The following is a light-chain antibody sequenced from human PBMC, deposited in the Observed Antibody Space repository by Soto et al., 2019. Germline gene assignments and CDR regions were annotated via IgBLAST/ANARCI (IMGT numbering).Light chain of an antibody. Sequence: DIQMTQSPSSLSASVGDRVTITCRASQSISSYVNWYQQKPGKAPKLLIYAAYSLQSGVPSRFSGSGSGTDFTLTISSLQPEDFATDYCQQRYSTPVTFGQGTKVDNK. J-gene: IGKJ1*01. V-gene: IGKV1-39*01. CDR3: QQRYSTPVT. CDR1: QSISSY. CDR2: AAY.